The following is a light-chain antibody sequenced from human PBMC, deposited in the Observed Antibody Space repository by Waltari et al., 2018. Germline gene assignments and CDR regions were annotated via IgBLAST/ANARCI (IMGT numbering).Light chain of an antibody. Sequence: QSALTQPASVSGSPGQSITISCSGTSSAVGPSNLISWYQQHPGKVPTLMIYEVNKRPSGVSYRCSGSKSDNTASLTISGLQAEDEADYYCCSYAGRSTLVFGGGTKLTVL. CDR3: CSYAGRSTLV. CDR2: EVN. CDR1: SSAVGPSNL. J-gene: IGLJ3*02. V-gene: IGLV2-23*02.